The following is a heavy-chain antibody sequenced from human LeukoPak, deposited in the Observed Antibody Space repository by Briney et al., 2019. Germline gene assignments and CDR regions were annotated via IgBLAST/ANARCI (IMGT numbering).Heavy chain of an antibody. J-gene: IGHJ3*01. CDR1: GFTFSDYY. D-gene: IGHD2-15*01. CDR2: ISGSNITI. Sequence: GGSLRLSCAASGFTFSDYYMSWIRQAPGKGLEWISYISGSNITIYTDSVKGRFTISMDNTKKLLYLQMDSLRAEDPATYYCARRSWSHAFDVWGRGTFVTVSS. V-gene: IGHV3-11*01. CDR3: ARRSWSHAFDV.